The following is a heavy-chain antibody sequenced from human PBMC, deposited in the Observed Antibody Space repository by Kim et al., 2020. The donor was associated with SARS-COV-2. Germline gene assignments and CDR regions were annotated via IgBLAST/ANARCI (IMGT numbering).Heavy chain of an antibody. J-gene: IGHJ3*02. D-gene: IGHD5-12*01. CDR3: ARSSLGDSGYDYFAFDI. Sequence: LKSRVTISVDTSKNQFSLKLSSVTAADTAVYYCARSSLGDSGYDYFAFDIWGQGTMVTVSS. V-gene: IGHV4-39*01.